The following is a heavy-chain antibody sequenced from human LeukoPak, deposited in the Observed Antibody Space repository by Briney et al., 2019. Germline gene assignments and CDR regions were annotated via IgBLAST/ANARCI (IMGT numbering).Heavy chain of an antibody. Sequence: ASVKVSCKASGYTFTTYAMHWVRQAPGQRLEWMGWISTGNGYTKYSQKFQGRVTITRDTSASTAYMELSSLRSEDTATYYCARDVSSWSFDYWGQGTLVTVSS. CDR2: ISTGNGYT. J-gene: IGHJ4*02. D-gene: IGHD6-13*01. CDR3: ARDVSSWSFDY. V-gene: IGHV1-3*04. CDR1: GYTFTTYA.